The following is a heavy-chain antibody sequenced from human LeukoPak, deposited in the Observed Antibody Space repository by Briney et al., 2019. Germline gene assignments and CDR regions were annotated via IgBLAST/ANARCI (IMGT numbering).Heavy chain of an antibody. Sequence: GGSLRLSCAASGFTFSSYGMHWVRQAPGKGLEWVAFIRYDGRNKYYADSVKGRFTISRDNSKNTLYLQMNSLRAEDTAVYYCAKDALRGTMVRGVRYYMDVWGKGTTVTISS. CDR3: AKDALRGTMVRGVRYYMDV. CDR2: IRYDGRNK. V-gene: IGHV3-30*02. J-gene: IGHJ6*03. D-gene: IGHD3-10*01. CDR1: GFTFSSYG.